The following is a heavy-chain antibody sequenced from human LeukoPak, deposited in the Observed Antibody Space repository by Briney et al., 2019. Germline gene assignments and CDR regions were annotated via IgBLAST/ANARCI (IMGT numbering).Heavy chain of an antibody. V-gene: IGHV1-18*01. CDR1: GYTFTTYG. CDR3: ARTYGDYDGSYWYFDL. D-gene: IGHD4-17*01. CDR2: ISTYNGNT. Sequence: GASVKVSCKASGYTFTTYGIPWVRQAPGQGLEWMGWISTYNGNTDYTQKLQGRVTMTTDTSTSTAYMELRSLRSDDTALYYCARTYGDYDGSYWYFDLWGRGTLVTVSS. J-gene: IGHJ2*01.